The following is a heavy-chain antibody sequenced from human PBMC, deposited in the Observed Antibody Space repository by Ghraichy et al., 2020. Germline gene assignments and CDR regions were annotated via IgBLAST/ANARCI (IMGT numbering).Heavy chain of an antibody. CDR2: IWYDGSNK. Sequence: GGSLRLSCAASGFTFSSYGMHWVRQAPGKGLEWVAVIWYDGSNKYYADSVKGRFTISRDNSKNTLYLQMNSLRAEDTAVYYCARDGELELPPGGGYFDYWGQGTLVTVSS. D-gene: IGHD1-7*01. V-gene: IGHV3-33*01. CDR1: GFTFSSYG. CDR3: ARDGELELPPGGGYFDY. J-gene: IGHJ4*02.